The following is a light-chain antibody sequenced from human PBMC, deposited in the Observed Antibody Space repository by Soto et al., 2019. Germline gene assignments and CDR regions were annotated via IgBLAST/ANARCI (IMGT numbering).Light chain of an antibody. CDR2: GIN. CDR3: SAYTASV. Sequence: QSVLTQPASVSGSPGQSITISCTGTSSDIGAHDYVSWYQHHPGTAPKLIIYGINNRPSGVSGRFSASKSGNTASLTISGLQPEDDAIYYCSAYTASVFGGGTQLTVL. J-gene: IGLJ2*01. CDR1: SSDIGAHDY. V-gene: IGLV2-14*01.